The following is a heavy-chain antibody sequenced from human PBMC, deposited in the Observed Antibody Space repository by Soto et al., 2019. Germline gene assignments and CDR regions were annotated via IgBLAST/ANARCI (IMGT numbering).Heavy chain of an antibody. CDR3: ARGRDNYFDY. D-gene: IGHD2-21*02. CDR1: GFTFSSYS. J-gene: IGHJ4*02. V-gene: IGHV3-21*01. CDR2: ISSSSSYI. Sequence: EVQLVESGGGLVKPGGSLRLSCAASGFTFSSYSMNWVRQAPGKGLEWVSSISSSSSYIYYADSVKGRFTISRDNAKNSLYLQMNSLRAEDTAVYYCARGRDNYFDYWGQGTLVTVSS.